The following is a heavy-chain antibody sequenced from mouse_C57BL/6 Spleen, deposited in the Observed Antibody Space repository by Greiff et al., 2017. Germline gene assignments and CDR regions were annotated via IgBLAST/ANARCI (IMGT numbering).Heavy chain of an antibody. D-gene: IGHD2-5*01. CDR2: IDPSDSYT. J-gene: IGHJ3*01. CDR1: GYTFTSYW. V-gene: IGHV1-50*01. Sequence: QVQLQQPGAELVKPGASVKLSCKASGYTFTSYWMQWVKQRPGQGLEWIGEIDPSDSYTNYNQKFKGKATLTVDTSSSTAYMQLSSLTSEDSAVYYCARHSYSNYAWFAYWGQGTLVTVSA. CDR3: ARHSYSNYAWFAY.